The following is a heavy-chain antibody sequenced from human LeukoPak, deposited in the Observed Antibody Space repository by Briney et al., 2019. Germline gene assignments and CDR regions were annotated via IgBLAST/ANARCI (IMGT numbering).Heavy chain of an antibody. V-gene: IGHV3-11*01. CDR3: ARGLQQLVLHYYYYGMDV. CDR1: GFTFSDYY. D-gene: IGHD6-13*01. Sequence: GGSLRLSCAASGFTFSDYYMSWIRQAPGKGLEWVSYISSSGSTIYYADSVKGRFTISRDNAKNSLYLQMNSLRAEDTAVYYCARGLQQLVLHYYYYGMDVWGQGTTVTVSS. J-gene: IGHJ6*02. CDR2: ISSSGSTI.